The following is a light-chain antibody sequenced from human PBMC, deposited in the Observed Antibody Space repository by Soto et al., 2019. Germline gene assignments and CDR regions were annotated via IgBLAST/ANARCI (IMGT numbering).Light chain of an antibody. V-gene: IGKV1-5*01. CDR3: QQYNSYLT. J-gene: IGKJ4*01. CDR1: QTISSW. CDR2: DAS. Sequence: IRMTQSPSSLSASTGDRVTITCRASQTISSWLAWYQQKPGKAPKLLIYDASSLESGVPSRFSGSGSGTEFTLTISSLQPDDFATYYCQQYNSYLTFGGGTKVDI.